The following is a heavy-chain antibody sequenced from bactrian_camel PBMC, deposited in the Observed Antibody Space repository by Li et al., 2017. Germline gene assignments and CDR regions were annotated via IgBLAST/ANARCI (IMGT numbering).Heavy chain of an antibody. CDR1: GGGDSSNC. CDR2: IYNAGGGST. V-gene: IGHV3S54*01. Sequence: HVQLVESGGGSVQVGGSLRLSCAASGGGDSSNCMGWFRQVPGQAREVVATIYNAGGGSTFYADSVKGRFTISQDNYNDKDDVNTVYLQMNSLKPEDTAMYYCAAGLRQCSYPPGGTWISTAGSWGQGTQVTVS. CDR3: AAGLRQCSYPPGGTWISTAGS. J-gene: IGHJ6*01. D-gene: IGHD3*01.